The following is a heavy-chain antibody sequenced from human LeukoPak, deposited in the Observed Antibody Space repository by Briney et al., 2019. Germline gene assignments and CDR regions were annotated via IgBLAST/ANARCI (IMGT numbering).Heavy chain of an antibody. CDR3: ARATYYYDSSGYYSFIRFDY. Sequence: PSETLSLTCTVSGGSISSYYWSWIRQPAGKGLEWIGRIYTSGSTNYNPSLKSRVTISVDTSKNQFSLKLSSVTAADTAVYYCARATYYYDSSGYYSFIRFDYWGQGTLVTVSS. CDR1: GGSISSYY. D-gene: IGHD3-22*01. V-gene: IGHV4-4*07. J-gene: IGHJ4*02. CDR2: IYTSGST.